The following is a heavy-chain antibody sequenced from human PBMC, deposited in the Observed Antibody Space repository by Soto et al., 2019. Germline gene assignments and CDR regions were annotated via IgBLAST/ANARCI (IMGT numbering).Heavy chain of an antibody. CDR3: ARNRGPFDY. J-gene: IGHJ4*02. CDR2: IYYSGST. V-gene: IGHV4-61*01. CDR1: GGSVSSGSYY. Sequence: QVQLQESGPGLVKPSETLSLTCTVSGGSVSSGSYYRSWIRQPPGKGLEWIGYIYYSGSTNYNPSLKSRVTISVDTSKNQFSLKLSSVTAADTAVYYCARNRGPFDYWGQGTLVTVSS.